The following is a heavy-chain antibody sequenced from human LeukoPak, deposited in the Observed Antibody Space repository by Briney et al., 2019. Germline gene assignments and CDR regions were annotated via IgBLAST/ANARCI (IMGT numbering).Heavy chain of an antibody. J-gene: IGHJ6*03. D-gene: IGHD3-3*01. CDR3: AISITIFGVVIPPDYYYMDV. V-gene: IGHV1-2*02. Sequence: ASVKVSCKASGYTFTGYYMHWVRQAPGQGLEWMGWINPNSGGTNYAQKFQGRVTMTRDTSISTAYMELSRLRSDDTAVYYCAISITIFGVVIPPDYYYMDVWGKGTTVTVSS. CDR2: INPNSGGT. CDR1: GYTFTGYY.